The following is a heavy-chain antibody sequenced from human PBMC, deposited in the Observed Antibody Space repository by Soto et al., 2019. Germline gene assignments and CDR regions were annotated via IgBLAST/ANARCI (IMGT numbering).Heavy chain of an antibody. Sequence: ASVKVSCKASGYTFTSYGISWVRQAPGQGLEWMGWISAYNGNTNYAQKLQGRVTMTTDTSTSTAYMELRSLRSDDTAVYYCARDIAARPPEYYYYGMDVWGQGTTVTVSS. CDR2: ISAYNGNT. CDR1: GYTFTSYG. V-gene: IGHV1-18*01. J-gene: IGHJ6*02. CDR3: ARDIAARPPEYYYYGMDV. D-gene: IGHD6-6*01.